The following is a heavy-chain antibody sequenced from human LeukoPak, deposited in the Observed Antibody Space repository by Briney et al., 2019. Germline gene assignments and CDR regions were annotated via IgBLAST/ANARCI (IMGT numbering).Heavy chain of an antibody. J-gene: IGHJ4*02. CDR1: GFTFSSYS. D-gene: IGHD6-13*01. Sequence: GGSLRLSCAASGFTFSSYSMNWVRQAPGKGLEWVSSISSSSSYIYYADSVKGRFTISRDNAKNSLYLQMSSLRAEDTAVYYCARMGGSSWYFDYWGQGTLVTVSS. CDR2: ISSSSSYI. CDR3: ARMGGSSWYFDY. V-gene: IGHV3-21*01.